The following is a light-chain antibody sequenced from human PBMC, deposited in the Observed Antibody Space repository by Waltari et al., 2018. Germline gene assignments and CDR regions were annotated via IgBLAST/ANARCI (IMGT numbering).Light chain of an antibody. CDR3: QQYNSWPYT. Sequence: EIVMTQSPATLSVSPGERAILSCRASQSISNKLAWYQQKPGQAPRRLIYDASTSATVIPATFSGSGSGTEFTLTISSLQSEDFVVYYCQQYNSWPYTFGQGTKLEIK. CDR1: QSISNK. J-gene: IGKJ2*01. CDR2: DAS. V-gene: IGKV3-15*01.